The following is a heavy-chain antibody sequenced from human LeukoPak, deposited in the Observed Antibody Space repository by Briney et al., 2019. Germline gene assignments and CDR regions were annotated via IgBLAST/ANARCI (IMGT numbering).Heavy chain of an antibody. V-gene: IGHV3-30*02. CDR1: GFTFSSYG. D-gene: IGHD2-2*01. Sequence: GGSLRLSCAASGFTFSSYGMHWVRQAPGKGLEWVAFIRYDGSNKYYADSVKGRFTISRDNSKNTLYLQMNSLRAEDTAVYYCAKVLGYCSSTSCLRDYWGQGTLVTVSS. J-gene: IGHJ4*02. CDR3: AKVLGYCSSTSCLRDY. CDR2: IRYDGSNK.